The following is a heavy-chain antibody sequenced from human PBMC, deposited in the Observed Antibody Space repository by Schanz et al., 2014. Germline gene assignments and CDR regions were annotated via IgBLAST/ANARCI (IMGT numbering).Heavy chain of an antibody. CDR2: TSTDGTKT. J-gene: IGHJ4*02. V-gene: IGHV3-30*03. CDR3: AGGRAVVTPLDF. CDR1: GFTFSNYG. Sequence: VQLVESGGGLVQPGRSLRLSCAASGFTFSNYGLHWVRQAPGQGLEKVAVTSTDGTKTYYAASVRGRFTISRDNSKNTLYLQMSSLRTEDTAVYFCAGGRAVVTPLDFWGQGTLVTVSS. D-gene: IGHD2-15*01.